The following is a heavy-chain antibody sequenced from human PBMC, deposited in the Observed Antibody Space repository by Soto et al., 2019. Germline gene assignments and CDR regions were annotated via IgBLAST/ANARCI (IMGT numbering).Heavy chain of an antibody. CDR3: ARGPDY. CDR1: GGSFSGYY. V-gene: IGHV4-34*01. Sequence: SETLPLTCAVYGGSFSGYYWSWIRQPPGKGLEWIGEINHSGSTNYNPSLKSRVTISVDTSKNQFSLKLSSVTAADTAVYYCARGPDYWGQGILVTVS. CDR2: INHSGST. J-gene: IGHJ4*02.